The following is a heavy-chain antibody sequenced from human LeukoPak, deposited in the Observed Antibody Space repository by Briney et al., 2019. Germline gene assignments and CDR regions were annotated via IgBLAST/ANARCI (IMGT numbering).Heavy chain of an antibody. Sequence: SETLSLTCTVSGGSISSYYWSWIRQPPGKGLEWIGYIYYSGSTNYNPSLKSRVTISVDTSKNQFSLKLSSVTAADTAVYYCARVVTQGGLTIDYWGQGTLVTVSS. CDR2: IYYSGST. CDR1: GGSISSYY. V-gene: IGHV4-59*01. D-gene: IGHD3-16*01. J-gene: IGHJ4*02. CDR3: ARVVTQGGLTIDY.